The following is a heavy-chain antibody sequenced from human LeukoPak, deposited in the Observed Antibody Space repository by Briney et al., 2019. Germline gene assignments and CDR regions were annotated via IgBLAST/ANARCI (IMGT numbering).Heavy chain of an antibody. J-gene: IGHJ4*02. V-gene: IGHV3-23*01. CDR1: GFTFSSYA. Sequence: GGSLRLSCAASGFTFSSYAMSWVRQAPGKGLERVSTMSGSDTGSWYADSVKGRFTISRDTSKTTLYLQMNSLRAEDTAIYYCAKDARSFGGTYFDYWGQGIQVTVSS. CDR2: MSGSDTGS. D-gene: IGHD4-23*01. CDR3: AKDARSFGGTYFDY.